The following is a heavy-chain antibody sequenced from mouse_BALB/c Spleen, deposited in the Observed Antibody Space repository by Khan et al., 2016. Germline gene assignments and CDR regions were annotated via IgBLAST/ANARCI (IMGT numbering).Heavy chain of an antibody. J-gene: IGHJ2*01. D-gene: IGHD2-4*01. Sequence: QVQLKQSGPELVKPGASVRISCKASGYTFTSYYIHWVKQRPGQGLEWIGWIYPGNVNTKYNEKFKGKATLTADKSSRTAYMQLSSLTSEYSAVYFCARGGLRRVYYFDYWGQGTTLTVSS. CDR1: GYTFTSYY. CDR2: IYPGNVNT. V-gene: IGHV1S56*01. CDR3: ARGGLRRVYYFDY.